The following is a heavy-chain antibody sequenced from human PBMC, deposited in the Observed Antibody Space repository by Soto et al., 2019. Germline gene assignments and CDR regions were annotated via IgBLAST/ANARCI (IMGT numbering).Heavy chain of an antibody. CDR3: AKDLFPYYYDSSGLFDY. CDR1: GFTFSSYA. CDR2: ISGSGGST. J-gene: IGHJ4*02. V-gene: IGHV3-23*01. Sequence: PGGSLRLSCAASGFTFSSYAMSWVRQAPGKGLEWVSAISGSGGSTYYADSVKGRFTISRDNSKNTLYLQMNSLRAEDTAVYYCAKDLFPYYYDSSGLFDYWGQGTLVTVSS. D-gene: IGHD3-22*01.